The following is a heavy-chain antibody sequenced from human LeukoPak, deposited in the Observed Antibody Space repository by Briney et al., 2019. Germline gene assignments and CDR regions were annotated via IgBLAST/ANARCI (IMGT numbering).Heavy chain of an antibody. Sequence: GGSLRLSCAASGFTFSSYGMHWVRQAPGKGLEWVAVISYDGSNKYYADSVKGRITISRDNSKNTLYLQMNSLRAEDTAVYYCAKDHYSSSWRGADYWGQGTLVTVSS. CDR1: GFTFSSYG. CDR2: ISYDGSNK. D-gene: IGHD6-13*01. CDR3: AKDHYSSSWRGADY. V-gene: IGHV3-30*18. J-gene: IGHJ4*02.